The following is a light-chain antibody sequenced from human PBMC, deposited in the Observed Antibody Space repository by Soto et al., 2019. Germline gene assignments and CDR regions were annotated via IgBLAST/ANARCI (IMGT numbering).Light chain of an antibody. Sequence: DIQMTQSPSSLSASVGDRVTITCRASQPISRYLNWYQQKPGKAPKLLIYEASTLQSGVPYRVSGSGSGTDFTLTISSLQPEDFATYSCQQSYSSSWTFGQGTKVDIK. V-gene: IGKV1-39*01. CDR3: QQSYSSSWT. CDR2: EAS. CDR1: QPISRY. J-gene: IGKJ1*01.